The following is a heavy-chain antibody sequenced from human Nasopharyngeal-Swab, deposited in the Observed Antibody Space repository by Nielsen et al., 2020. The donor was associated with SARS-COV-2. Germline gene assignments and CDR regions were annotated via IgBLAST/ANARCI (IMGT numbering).Heavy chain of an antibody. D-gene: IGHD2-8*01. V-gene: IGHV3-7*03. CDR1: GFTFSSYW. Sequence: GESLKISCAASGFTFSSYWMSWVRQAPGKGLEWVANIKQDGSEKYYVDSVKGRFTISRDNAKNSLYLQMNSLRAEDTAVYYCARTMVYYFDYWGQGTLVTVSS. J-gene: IGHJ4*02. CDR3: ARTMVYYFDY. CDR2: IKQDGSEK.